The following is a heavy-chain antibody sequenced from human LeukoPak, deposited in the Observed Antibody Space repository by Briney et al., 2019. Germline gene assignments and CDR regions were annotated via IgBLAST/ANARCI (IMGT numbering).Heavy chain of an antibody. CDR2: INPNSGGT. V-gene: IGHV1-2*02. D-gene: IGHD4-11*01. CDR3: ARAATVTDSFDY. J-gene: IGHJ4*02. CDR1: GYTFTGYY. Sequence: ASVKVSCKASGYTFTGYYMHWVRQAPGQGLEWMGWINPNSGGTNYAQKFQGRVTMTRDTSISTAYMELRSLRSDDTAVYYCARAATVTDSFDYWGQGTLVTVSS.